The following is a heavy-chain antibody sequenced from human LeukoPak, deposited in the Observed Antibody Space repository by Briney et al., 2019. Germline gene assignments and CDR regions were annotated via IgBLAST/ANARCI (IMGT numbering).Heavy chain of an antibody. J-gene: IGHJ4*02. D-gene: IGHD3-22*01. V-gene: IGHV4-39*01. CDR3: ARHCITMIVGSCTSDY. Sequence: PSETLSLTCTVSGGSISSSSYYWGWIRQPPGKGLGWIGSIYYSGSTYYNPSLKSRVTISVDTSKNQFSLKLSSVTAADTAVYYCARHCITMIVGSCTSDYWGQGTLVTVSS. CDR1: GGSISSSSYY. CDR2: IYYSGST.